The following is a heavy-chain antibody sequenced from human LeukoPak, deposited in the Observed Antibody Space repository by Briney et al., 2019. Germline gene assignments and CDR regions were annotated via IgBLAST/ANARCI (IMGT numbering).Heavy chain of an antibody. CDR3: ASSSKIVVVPAAMIY. CDR1: GGTFSSYA. CDR2: IIPIFGTA. Sequence: SVKVSCKASGGTFSSYAISWVRQAPGQGLEWMGGIIPIFGTANYAQKFQGRVTITADESTSTAYMELSSLRSEDTAVYYCASSSKIVVVPAAMIYWGQGALVTVSS. J-gene: IGHJ4*02. V-gene: IGHV1-69*13. D-gene: IGHD2-2*01.